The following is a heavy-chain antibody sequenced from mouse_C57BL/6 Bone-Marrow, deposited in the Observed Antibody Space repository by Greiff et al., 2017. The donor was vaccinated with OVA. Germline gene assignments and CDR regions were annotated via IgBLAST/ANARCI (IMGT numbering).Heavy chain of an antibody. CDR2: IDPETGGT. D-gene: IGHD4-1*01. CDR3: TTTGTWFAY. J-gene: IGHJ3*01. CDR1: GYTFTDYE. Sequence: VHLVESGAELVRPGASVTLSCKASGYTFTDYEMHWVKQTPVHGLEWIGAIDPETGGTAYNQKFKGKAILTADKSSSTAYMELRSLTSEDSAVYYCTTTGTWFAYWGQGTLVTVSA. V-gene: IGHV1-15*01.